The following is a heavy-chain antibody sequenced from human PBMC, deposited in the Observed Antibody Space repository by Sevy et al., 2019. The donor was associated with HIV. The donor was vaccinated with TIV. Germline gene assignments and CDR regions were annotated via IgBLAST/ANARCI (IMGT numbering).Heavy chain of an antibody. Sequence: VSCKASGGTFSSYAISWVRQAPGQGLEWMGGIIPIFGTANYAQKFQGRVTLTADESTSTAYMELSSLRSEDTAVYYCARVGIAARLGYFDYWGQGTLVTVSS. V-gene: IGHV1-69*01. J-gene: IGHJ4*02. CDR3: ARVGIAARLGYFDY. CDR2: IIPIFGTA. CDR1: GGTFSSYA. D-gene: IGHD6-6*01.